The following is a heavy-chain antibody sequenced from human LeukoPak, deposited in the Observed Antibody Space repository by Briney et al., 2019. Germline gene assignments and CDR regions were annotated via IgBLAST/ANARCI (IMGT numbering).Heavy chain of an antibody. D-gene: IGHD6-19*01. CDR3: ASHSRRSSGWNPDY. CDR1: VRSLRIYY. CDR2: IYYSGRT. J-gene: IGHJ4*02. V-gene: IGHV4-59*08. Sequence: WETLSLTHTVSVRSLRIYYWRWMRHPPGKGLEEVGYIYYSGRTNYNPSLKSRVHISVDTSKNQFSLKLSSVTAADTAVYYCASHSRRSSGWNPDYWGQGTLVTVSS.